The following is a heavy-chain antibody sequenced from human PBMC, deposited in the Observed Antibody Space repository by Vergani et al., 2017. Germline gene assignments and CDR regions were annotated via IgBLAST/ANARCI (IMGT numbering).Heavy chain of an antibody. CDR3: ARSGSSSWYGDDY. V-gene: IGHV3-23*01. J-gene: IGHJ4*02. CDR1: GFTFSSYA. CDR2: ISGSGGST. D-gene: IGHD6-13*01. Sequence: EVQLLESGGGLVQPGGSLRLSCAASGFTFSSYAMSWVRRAPGKGLGWVSAISGSGGSTYYADSVKGRFTISRDNSKNTLYLQMNSLRAEDTAVYYCARSGSSSWYGDDYWGQGTLVTVSS.